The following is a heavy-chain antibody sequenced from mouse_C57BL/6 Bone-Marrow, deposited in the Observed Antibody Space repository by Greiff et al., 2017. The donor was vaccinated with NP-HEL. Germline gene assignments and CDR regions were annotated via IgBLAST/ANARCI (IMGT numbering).Heavy chain of an antibody. CDR3: ARVGPAMDY. J-gene: IGHJ4*01. CDR2: INPGSGGT. Sequence: QVQLQQSGAELVRPGTSVKVSCKASGYAFTNYLIEWVKQRPGQGLEWIGVINPGSGGTNYNEKFKGKATLTADKSSSTAYMQLSSLTSEDSAVYFCARVGPAMDYWGQGTSVTVSS. V-gene: IGHV1-54*01. CDR1: GYAFTNYL.